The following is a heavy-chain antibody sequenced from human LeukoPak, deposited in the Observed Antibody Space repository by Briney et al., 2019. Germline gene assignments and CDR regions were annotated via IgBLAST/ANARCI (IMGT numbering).Heavy chain of an antibody. V-gene: IGHV3-23*01. CDR1: GFTFTSYA. J-gene: IGHJ4*02. D-gene: IGHD4-23*01. Sequence: PGGSLRLSCAASGFTFTSYAMNWVRQAPGKGLEWVSVIIGNGVTTYYADSVKGRFTISRDNSKNTVFLQVNSLRAEDTAVYYCAREIGVGTLGFWGQGTPVIVSS. CDR3: AREIGVGTLGF. CDR2: IIGNGVTT.